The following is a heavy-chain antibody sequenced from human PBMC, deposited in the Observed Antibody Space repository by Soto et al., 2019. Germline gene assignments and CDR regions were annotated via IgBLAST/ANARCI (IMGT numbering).Heavy chain of an antibody. J-gene: IGHJ4*02. CDR3: AKPLGLLRRAMAQGSDY. V-gene: IGHV3-23*01. D-gene: IGHD5-18*01. Sequence: EVQLLESGGGLVQPGGSLRLACAASGFSFNSYAMVWVRQAPGKGLEWVSVISARGGSSYFADSVKGRFTISRDNSKNTVYLQMNSLRPEDTAVYYCAKPLGLLRRAMAQGSDYWGQGTLVTVSS. CDR2: ISARGGSS. CDR1: GFSFNSYA.